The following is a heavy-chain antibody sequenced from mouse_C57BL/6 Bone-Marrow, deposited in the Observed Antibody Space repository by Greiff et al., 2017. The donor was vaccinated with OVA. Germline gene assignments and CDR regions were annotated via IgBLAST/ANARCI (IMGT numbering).Heavy chain of an antibody. CDR2: IDPNSGGT. CDR1: GYTFTSYW. Sequence: QVQLKESGAELVKPGASVKLSCKASGYTFTSYWMHWVKQRPGRGLEWIGRIDPNSGGTKYNEKFKSKATLTVDKPSSTAYMQLSSLTSEDSAVYYCARSYGSSYHYAMDYWGQGTSVTVSS. CDR3: ARSYGSSYHYAMDY. J-gene: IGHJ4*01. V-gene: IGHV1-72*01. D-gene: IGHD1-1*01.